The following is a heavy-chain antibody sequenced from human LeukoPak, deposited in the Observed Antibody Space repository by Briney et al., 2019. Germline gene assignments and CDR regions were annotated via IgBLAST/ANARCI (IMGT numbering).Heavy chain of an antibody. J-gene: IGHJ6*03. CDR1: GGTFSSYA. Sequence: SSVKVSCKASGGTFSSYAISWVRQAPGQGLVWMGGIIAIFGTANYAQMFQGRVTITADESTSTAYMELRSLRSEDPAVYYCARGSSYGSGIYYYYYYMDVWGKGTTVTVSS. V-gene: IGHV1-69*01. D-gene: IGHD3-10*01. CDR3: ARGSSYGSGIYYYYYYMDV. CDR2: IIAIFGTA.